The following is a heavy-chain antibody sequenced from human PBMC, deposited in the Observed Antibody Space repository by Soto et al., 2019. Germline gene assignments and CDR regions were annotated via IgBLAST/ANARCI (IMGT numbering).Heavy chain of an antibody. CDR3: AKEYRSSPSSSPQYNWFAP. J-gene: IGHJ5*02. CDR1: GFTFSSYA. D-gene: IGHD6-6*01. Sequence: PGGSLRLSCAASGFTFSSYAMSWVRQAPGKGLEWVSTIDGGGSKTYYTDTVKGRFTISRDNSKNTLYLQMNTLRAEDRALYYFAKEYRSSPSSSPQYNWFAPWGQGTLVTVSS. CDR2: IDGGGSKT. V-gene: IGHV3-23*01.